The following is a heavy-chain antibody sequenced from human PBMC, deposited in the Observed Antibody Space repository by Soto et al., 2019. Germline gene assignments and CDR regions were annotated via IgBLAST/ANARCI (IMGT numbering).Heavy chain of an antibody. CDR3: ARDPGYSSGWYTGNWFDP. CDR2: ISSSSSYI. D-gene: IGHD6-19*01. J-gene: IGHJ5*02. Sequence: EVQLVESGGGLVKPGGSLRLSCAASGFTFSSYSMNWVRQAPGKGLEWVSSISSSSSYIYYADSVKGRFTISRDNAKNSLYLQMNSLRAEDTAVYYCARDPGYSSGWYTGNWFDPWGHGTLVTVSS. V-gene: IGHV3-21*01. CDR1: GFTFSSYS.